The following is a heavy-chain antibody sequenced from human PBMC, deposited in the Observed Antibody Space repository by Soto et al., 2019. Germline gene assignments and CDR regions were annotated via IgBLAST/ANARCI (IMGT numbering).Heavy chain of an antibody. J-gene: IGHJ3*02. CDR2: ISYDGSNK. V-gene: IGHV3-30*18. D-gene: IGHD3-22*01. CDR3: AKDQVTMIVGGAFDI. CDR1: GFTFSSYG. Sequence: QVQLVESGGGVVQPGRSLRLSCAASGFTFSSYGMHWVRQAPGKGLEWVAVISYDGSNKYYADSVKGRFTISRDNSKNTLYLQMNSLRAEDTAVYYCAKDQVTMIVGGAFDIWGQGTMVTVSS.